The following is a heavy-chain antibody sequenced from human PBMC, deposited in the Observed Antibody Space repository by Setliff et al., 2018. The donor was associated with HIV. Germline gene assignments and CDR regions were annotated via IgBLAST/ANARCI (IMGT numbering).Heavy chain of an antibody. J-gene: IGHJ5*02. Sequence: EASVKVSCKASGYSFSSYGFSWVRQAPGQGLEWMGWISAYNDNTNYAQKFQGRATMTTDASTSTAYMEVRSLRSDDTAVYYCARDRLPAEVAVSGDWFDPWGQGTLVTVSS. CDR2: ISAYNDNT. CDR1: GYSFSSYG. CDR3: ARDRLPAEVAVSGDWFDP. D-gene: IGHD5-12*01. V-gene: IGHV1-18*01.